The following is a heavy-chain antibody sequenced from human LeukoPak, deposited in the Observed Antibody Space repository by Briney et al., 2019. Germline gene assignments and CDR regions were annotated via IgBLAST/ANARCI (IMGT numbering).Heavy chain of an antibody. CDR2: INPNSGGT. D-gene: IGHD4-17*01. CDR3: ARSIDYGDYTGVDV. CDR1: GYTFSGYY. V-gene: IGHV1-2*02. Sequence: ASVKVSCKASGYTFSGYYIHWVRQAPGQGLGWMGWINPNSGGTNYAQKFQGRVTMTRDTSISTAYMELSRLRSDDTAVYYCARSIDYGDYTGVDVWGKGTTVTISS. J-gene: IGHJ6*04.